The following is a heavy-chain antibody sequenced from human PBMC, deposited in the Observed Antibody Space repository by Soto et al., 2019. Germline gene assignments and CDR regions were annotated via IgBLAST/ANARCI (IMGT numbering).Heavy chain of an antibody. CDR2: IFSNDEK. CDR1: GFSLSNARMG. Sequence: QVTLKESGPVLVKPTETLTLTCTVSGFSLSNARMGVSWIRQPPGKALEWLAQIFSNDEKSYSTSLKSRITISKDTSKSQVVLTMTNMDPVDTATYYCVRIRHYYVQYWFDPWGQGTLVTVSS. V-gene: IGHV2-26*01. D-gene: IGHD3-10*02. J-gene: IGHJ5*02. CDR3: VRIRHYYVQYWFDP.